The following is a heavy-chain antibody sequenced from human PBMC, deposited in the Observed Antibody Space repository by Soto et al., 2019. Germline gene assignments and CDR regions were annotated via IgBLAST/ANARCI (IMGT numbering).Heavy chain of an antibody. J-gene: IGHJ4*02. CDR3: TTRVSSGTYYFDY. Sequence: GGSLRLSCAASGFTFSNAWMSWVRQAPGKGLEWVGRIKTKTDGGTTDYAAPVKGRFTISRDDSKNTLYLQMNSLKTEDTAVYYCTTRVSSGTYYFDYWGQGTLVTVSS. CDR1: GFTFSNAW. CDR2: IKTKTDGGTT. D-gene: IGHD6-13*01. V-gene: IGHV3-15*01.